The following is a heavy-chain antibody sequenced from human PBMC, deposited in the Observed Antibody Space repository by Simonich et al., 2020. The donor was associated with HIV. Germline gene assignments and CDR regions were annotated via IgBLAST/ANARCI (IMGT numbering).Heavy chain of an antibody. CDR2: ISYDGSNK. CDR1: GFTFSSYA. Sequence: QVQLVESGGGVVQPGRSLRLSCAASGFTFSSYAMHWARQAPGKGLEWVAVISYDGSNKYYADSVKGRFTISRDNSKNTLYLQMNSLRAEDTAVYYCARGGYCSSTSCYTRNWFDPWGQGTLVTVSS. J-gene: IGHJ5*02. D-gene: IGHD2-2*02. V-gene: IGHV3-30*07. CDR3: ARGGYCSSTSCYTRNWFDP.